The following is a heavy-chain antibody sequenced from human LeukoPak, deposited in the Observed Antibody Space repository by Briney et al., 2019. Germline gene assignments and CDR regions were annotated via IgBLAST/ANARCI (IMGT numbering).Heavy chain of an antibody. CDR1: GGSISSYY. CDR3: ARIGIAAAGRRGNWFDP. Sequence: SETLSLTCTVSGGSISSYYWSWIRQPPGKGLEWIGSIYYSGSTYYNPSLKSRVTISVDTSKNQFSLKLSSVTAADTAVYYCARIGIAAAGRRGNWFDPWGQGTLVTVSS. J-gene: IGHJ5*02. V-gene: IGHV4-59*05. CDR2: IYYSGST. D-gene: IGHD6-13*01.